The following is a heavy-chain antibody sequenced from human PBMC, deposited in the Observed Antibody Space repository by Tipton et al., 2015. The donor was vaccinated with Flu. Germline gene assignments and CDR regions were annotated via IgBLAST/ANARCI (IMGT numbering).Heavy chain of an antibody. V-gene: IGHV4-59*01. D-gene: IGHD2-15*01. J-gene: IGHJ5*02. CDR2: IYYSGST. Sequence: TLSLTCTASGGSISYYYWSWIRQPPGKGLEWIGYIYYSGSTNYNPSLKSRVTISVDTSKNQFSLNLSSVTAADTAVYYCARACGSGGNRWFDPWGQGALVTVSS. CDR1: GGSISYYY. CDR3: ARACGSGGNRWFDP.